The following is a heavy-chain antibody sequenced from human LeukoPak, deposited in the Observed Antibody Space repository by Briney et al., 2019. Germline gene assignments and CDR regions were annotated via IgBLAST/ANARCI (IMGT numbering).Heavy chain of an antibody. V-gene: IGHV3-13*01. CDR1: GFTFSNYD. J-gene: IGHJ1*01. CDR3: ARDRDQWLVHLYFQH. D-gene: IGHD6-19*01. Sequence: GGSLRLSCTASGFTFSNYDMHWVRQVAGKGLEWVSAIGTAADTHYHDSVKGRFTISRDNAKNSLYLQMNSLRAEDTAVYYCARDRDQWLVHLYFQHWGQGTLVTVSS. CDR2: IGTAADT.